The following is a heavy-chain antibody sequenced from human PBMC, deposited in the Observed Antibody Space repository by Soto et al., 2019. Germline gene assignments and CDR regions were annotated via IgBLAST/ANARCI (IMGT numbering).Heavy chain of an antibody. CDR2: IYYSGST. CDR3: ARDAGIAVAGPDY. Sequence: SETLSLTCTVSGGSISSGDYYWSWIRQPPGKGLEWIGYIYYSGSTYYNPSLKSRVTISVDTSKNQFSLKLSSVTAADTAVYYCARDAGIAVAGPDYWGQGTLVTVSS. CDR1: GGSISSGDYY. D-gene: IGHD6-19*01. V-gene: IGHV4-30-4*01. J-gene: IGHJ4*02.